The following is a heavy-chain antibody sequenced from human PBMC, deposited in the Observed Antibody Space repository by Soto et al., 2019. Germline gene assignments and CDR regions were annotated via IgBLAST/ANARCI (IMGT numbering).Heavy chain of an antibody. J-gene: IGHJ4*02. V-gene: IGHV3-13*04. CDR2: IGTAGDT. CDR3: ARAIGPTLFDY. CDR1: GFTFSSYD. Sequence: GGSLRLSCSASGFTFSSYDMHWVSQGPGKGLEWVSAIGTAGDTNYAGSVKGRFTISRENAKNSLYLQMNSLRAGDTAIYFCARAIGPTLFDYWGQGTLVTVSS. D-gene: IGHD3-22*01.